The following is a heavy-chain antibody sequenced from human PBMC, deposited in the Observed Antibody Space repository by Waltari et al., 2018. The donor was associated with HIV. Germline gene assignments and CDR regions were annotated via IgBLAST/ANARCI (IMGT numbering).Heavy chain of an antibody. V-gene: IGHV3-21*01. CDR2: ISTSSSYI. J-gene: IGHJ4*02. D-gene: IGHD6-13*01. CDR3: ARGGLGRYSSSWGTY. Sequence: EVQLVESGGGLVKPGGSLRLSCAASGFTFSDYYMNWVRQAPGKGMKWVSTISTSSSYIYYSDSVKGRFTSSRDNAKNSLYLQMNSLRAEDTAVYYCARGGLGRYSSSWGTYWGQGTLVTVSS. CDR1: GFTFSDYY.